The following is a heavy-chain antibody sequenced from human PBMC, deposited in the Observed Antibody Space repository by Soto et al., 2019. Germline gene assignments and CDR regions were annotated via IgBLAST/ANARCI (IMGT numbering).Heavy chain of an antibody. J-gene: IGHJ4*02. D-gene: IGHD6-6*01. CDR3: ARDSSIAARGYFDY. Sequence: PSETRSRTWTVSGGSISSYYWSWIRQPPGKGLEWIGYIYYSGSTNYNPSLKSRVTISVDTSKNQFSLKLSSVTAADTAVYYCARDSSIAARGYFDYWGQGTLVTVSS. CDR2: IYYSGST. CDR1: GGSISSYY. V-gene: IGHV4-59*01.